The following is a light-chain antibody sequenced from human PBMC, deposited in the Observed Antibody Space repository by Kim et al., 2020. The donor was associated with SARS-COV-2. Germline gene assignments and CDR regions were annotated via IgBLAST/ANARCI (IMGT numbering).Light chain of an antibody. CDR3: QKCSGDPWT. V-gene: IGKV1-27*01. J-gene: IGKJ1*01. CDR1: QGISSN. Sequence: ASVGDRVTITCRASQGISSNVAWYQQKPGKVPNPLIYDASALQSGVPSRFSGTGSGTDFTLTISSLQPEDFATYYCQKCSGDPWTFGQGTKVDIK. CDR2: DAS.